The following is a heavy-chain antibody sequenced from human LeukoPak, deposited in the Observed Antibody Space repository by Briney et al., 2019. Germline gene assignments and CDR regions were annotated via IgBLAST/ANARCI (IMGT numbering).Heavy chain of an antibody. D-gene: IGHD3-22*01. CDR1: GFTVSSNY. CDR3: AKDQGLTYYYDSSGSDY. Sequence: GGSLRLSCAASGFTVSSNYMSWVRQAPGKGLEWVSAISGSGGSTYYADSVKGRFTISRDNSKNTLYLLMNSLRAEDTAVYYCAKDQGLTYYYDSSGSDYWGQGTLVTVSS. V-gene: IGHV3-23*01. CDR2: ISGSGGST. J-gene: IGHJ4*02.